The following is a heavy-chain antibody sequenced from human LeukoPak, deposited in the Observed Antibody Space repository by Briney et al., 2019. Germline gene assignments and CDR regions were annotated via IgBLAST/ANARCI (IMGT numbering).Heavy chain of an antibody. CDR1: GLTFSSYA. CDR3: AKGSLGGYSWYYFDY. D-gene: IGHD3-22*01. CDR2: ISGSGGST. V-gene: IGHV3-23*01. Sequence: PGGSLRLSCAASGLTFSSYAMSWVRQAPGKGLEGVSAISGSGGSTYYADSVKGRFTISRDNSKNTLYLQMNSLRAEDTAVYYCAKGSLGGYSWYYFDYWGQGTLVTVSS. J-gene: IGHJ4*02.